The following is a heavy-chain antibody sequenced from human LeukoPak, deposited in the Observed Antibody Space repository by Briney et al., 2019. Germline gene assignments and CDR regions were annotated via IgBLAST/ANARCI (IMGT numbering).Heavy chain of an antibody. CDR3: ASSLYYYTSGAGFDY. D-gene: IGHD3-10*01. V-gene: IGHV4-4*07. Sequence: SETLPLTCTVSGASIRTYYWSWIRQPAGKGLEWIGRISASGNTDHNPSLKSRVTMSVDTSKNQVSLNLNSVTAADTAVINCASSLYYYTSGAGFDYWGQGTLVTVSA. CDR1: GASIRTYY. J-gene: IGHJ4*02. CDR2: ISASGNT.